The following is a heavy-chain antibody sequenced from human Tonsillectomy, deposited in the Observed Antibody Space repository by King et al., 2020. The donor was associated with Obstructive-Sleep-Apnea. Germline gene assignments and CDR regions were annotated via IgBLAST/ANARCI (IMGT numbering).Heavy chain of an antibody. V-gene: IGHV2-26*01. CDR3: ARTNIAAASDFDY. CDR2: IFSNYEK. D-gene: IGHD6-13*01. CDR1: GFSLSNARMG. J-gene: IGHJ4*02. Sequence: VSLKESGPVLVKPTETLTLTCTVSGFSLSNARMGVSWIRHPPGKALEWLAHIFSNYEKSYSTSLKSMLTSSKDTSKSQVVLTMTNMDPVDTATYYCARTNIAAASDFDYWGQGTLVTVSS.